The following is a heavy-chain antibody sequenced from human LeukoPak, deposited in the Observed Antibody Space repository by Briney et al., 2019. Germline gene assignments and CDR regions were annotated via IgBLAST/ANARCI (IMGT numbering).Heavy chain of an antibody. V-gene: IGHV1-2*02. CDR2: LNPQTGDT. D-gene: IGHD5-18*01. CDR3: ARDMDTGPDLFDY. J-gene: IGHJ4*02. CDR1: GYAFSAYY. Sequence: GASVKVSCKASGYAFSAYYMHWVRQAPGQGLEWMGWLNPQTGDTHFAQKFQGRVTMTRDTSITTAYMELRMLKSDDTAVYYCARDMDTGPDLFDYWGQGTLVTVSS.